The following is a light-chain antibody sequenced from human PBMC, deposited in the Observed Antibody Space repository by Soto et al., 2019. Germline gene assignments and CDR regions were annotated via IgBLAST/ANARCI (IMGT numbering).Light chain of an antibody. CDR3: HHLRS. CDR1: QSISNY. V-gene: IGKV3-11*01. Sequence: EITLTQSPATLALFPGERATLSCRASQSISNYLAWYQQRPGQPPRLLIDDASNRATGIPARFSGSGSGTDFTLTISSLEPEDFAVYYCHHLRSFGQGTRLEIK. CDR2: DAS. J-gene: IGKJ5*01.